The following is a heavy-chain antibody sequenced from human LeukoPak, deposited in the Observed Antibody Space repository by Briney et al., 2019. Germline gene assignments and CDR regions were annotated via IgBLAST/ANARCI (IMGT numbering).Heavy chain of an antibody. CDR3: ARLYGSGFFDY. J-gene: IGHJ4*02. Sequence: PSETLSLTCTVSGGSISSYYWSWIRQPPGKGLEWIGYIYYSGSTNYNPSLKSRVTISVDTSKNQFSLKLSSVTAADTAVYYCARLYGSGFFDYWGQGTLVTVSS. CDR1: GGSISSYY. CDR2: IYYSGST. D-gene: IGHD3-10*01. V-gene: IGHV4-59*08.